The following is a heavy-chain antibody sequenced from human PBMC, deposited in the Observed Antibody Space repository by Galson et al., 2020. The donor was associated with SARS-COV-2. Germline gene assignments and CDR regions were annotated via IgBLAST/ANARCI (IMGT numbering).Heavy chain of an antibody. D-gene: IGHD5-18*01. CDR2: ISYDGSNK. Sequence: GGSLRLSCAASGFTFSSYAMHWVRQAPGKGLEWVAVISYDGSNKYYADSVKGRFTISRDNSKNTLYLQMNSLRAEDTAVYYCARASHRYSYGDEGMDVWGQGTTFTVSS. V-gene: IGHV3-30*04. CDR3: ARASHRYSYGDEGMDV. J-gene: IGHJ6*02. CDR1: GFTFSSYA.